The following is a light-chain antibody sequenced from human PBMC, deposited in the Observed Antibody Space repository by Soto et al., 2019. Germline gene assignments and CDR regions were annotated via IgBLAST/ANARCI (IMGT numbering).Light chain of an antibody. CDR1: QGIRSY. CDR2: AAS. CDR3: QQYYSYPPFT. V-gene: IGKV1-8*01. Sequence: AIRMTQSPSSLSASTGDRVTITCRASQGIRSYLAWYQQKPGKAPKLLIYAASTLQSGVPSRFSGSGSGTDFTLTISCPQSEDFATYYCQQYYSYPPFTFGPGTKVDIK. J-gene: IGKJ3*01.